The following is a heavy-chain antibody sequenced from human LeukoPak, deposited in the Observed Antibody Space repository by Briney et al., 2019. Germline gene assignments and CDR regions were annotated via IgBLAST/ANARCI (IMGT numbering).Heavy chain of an antibody. J-gene: IGHJ4*02. CDR1: GSSFTSYW. CDR3: ATIVVAGFDY. CDR2: IDPSDSYT. Sequence: GASLRSSCKGSGSSFTSYWISWVRQMPGKGLEWMGMIDPSDSYTNYSPSFQAHVTISADKSISTAYLQWSSLKASDTAMYYCATIVVAGFDYWGQGTLVTVSS. D-gene: IGHD6-19*01. V-gene: IGHV5-10-1*01.